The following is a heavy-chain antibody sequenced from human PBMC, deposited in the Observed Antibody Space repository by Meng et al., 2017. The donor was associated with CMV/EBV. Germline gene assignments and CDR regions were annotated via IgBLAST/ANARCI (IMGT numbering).Heavy chain of an antibody. CDR2: IIPIFGTA. CDR1: GGTFSSYA. D-gene: IGHD2-15*01. Sequence: QGQRVASGAEVKKPGSSVKVHCKASGGTFSSYAISWVRQAPGQGLEWMGGIIPIFGTANYAQKFQGRVTITADESTSTAYMELSSLRSEDTAVYYCARNQPSRGWSHEDYWGQGTLVTVSS. CDR3: ARNQPSRGWSHEDY. V-gene: IGHV1-69*12. J-gene: IGHJ4*02.